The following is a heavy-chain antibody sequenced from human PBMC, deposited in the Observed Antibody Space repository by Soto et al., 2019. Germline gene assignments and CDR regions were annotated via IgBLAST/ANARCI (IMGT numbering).Heavy chain of an antibody. J-gene: IGHJ4*02. CDR1: GLPSSSYG. Sequence: GGFQRLPCRAAGLPSSSYGIRLVRQAPGKGLEWVAIIWNDGSNEYYADSVKGRFTISRDNSKNTVYLQVSKLRAEDTAVYFCARDNTDSGGYSDSWGQGHRVSVSA. D-gene: IGHD3-22*01. V-gene: IGHV3-33*01. CDR2: IWNDGSNE. CDR3: ARDNTDSGGYSDS.